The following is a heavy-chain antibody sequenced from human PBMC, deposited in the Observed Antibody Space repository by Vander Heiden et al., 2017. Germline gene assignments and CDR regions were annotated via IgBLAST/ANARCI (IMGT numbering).Heavy chain of an antibody. Sequence: VQLPQCGAGLLKPSATLSITCAAYGGSFSGYYWTWIRQPPGKGLEWIGEINESGSTNYNPSLKSRVTISGDTSKNQFSMRLTSVTAADTAVYYCARRGRLPFDYWGQGTLVTVSS. CDR2: INESGST. CDR1: GGSFSGYY. D-gene: IGHD6-25*01. J-gene: IGHJ4*02. V-gene: IGHV4-34*02. CDR3: ARRGRLPFDY.